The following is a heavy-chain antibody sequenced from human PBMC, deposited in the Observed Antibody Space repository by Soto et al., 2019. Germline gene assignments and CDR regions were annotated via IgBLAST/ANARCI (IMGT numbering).Heavy chain of an antibody. D-gene: IGHD1-1*01. V-gene: IGHV4-31*11. Sequence: SETLSLTCAVSGGSISSGGYYWSWIRQHPGKGLEWIGYIYYSGSTYYNPSLKSRVTISVDTSKNQFSLKLSSVTAADTAVYYCARVSRDAYNPRPDYFDYWGQGTLVTVSS. CDR3: ARVSRDAYNPRPDYFDY. CDR1: GGSISSGGYY. CDR2: IYYSGST. J-gene: IGHJ4*02.